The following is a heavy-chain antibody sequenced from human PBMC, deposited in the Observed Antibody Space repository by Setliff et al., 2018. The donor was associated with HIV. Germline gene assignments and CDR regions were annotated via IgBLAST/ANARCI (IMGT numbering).Heavy chain of an antibody. J-gene: IGHJ4*02. CDR3: LHVNNFRSVYFDS. Sequence: GSGPTLVNPTQTLTLTCTFSGFSLTTRGASVGCIRQPPGQALEWLAVIYWDGDTRYNPSLNGRLTITKATSNNHVVLMMSNIDPLDTATYYCLHVNNFRSVYFDSWGQGTLVTFST. CDR2: IYWDGDT. V-gene: IGHV2-5*02. CDR1: GFSLTTRGAS.